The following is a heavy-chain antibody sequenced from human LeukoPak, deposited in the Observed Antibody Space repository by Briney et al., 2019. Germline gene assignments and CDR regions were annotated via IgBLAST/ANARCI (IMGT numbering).Heavy chain of an antibody. V-gene: IGHV4-59*08. CDR3: ARAKPSLNPPDY. CDR1: GGSISSNC. Sequence: PSETLSLTCTVSGGSISSNCWSWTRQPPGKGLEWIGYVYNSGSTSYNPSLKSRATISGDTSKNQFFLKLNSVTAADTAVYYCARAKPSLNPPDYWGQGTLVTVAS. J-gene: IGHJ4*02. CDR2: VYNSGST. D-gene: IGHD2-2*01.